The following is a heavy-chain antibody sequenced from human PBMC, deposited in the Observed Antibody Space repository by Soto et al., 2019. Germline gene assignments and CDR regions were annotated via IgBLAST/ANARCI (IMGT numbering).Heavy chain of an antibody. CDR2: INPSGGST. CDR1: GYTSTTSY. J-gene: IGHJ4*02. Sequence: QVQLLQSGAEVKKPGAAVKVSCEASGYTSTTSYIHWVRQATGQGLERMGIINPSGGSTRYAQKFQGRVTMTTDTSTSTVYLEISSLRSEDTAVYYCAREAFGDSVPGYWGQGTLVTVAS. D-gene: IGHD4-17*01. V-gene: IGHV1-46*01. CDR3: AREAFGDSVPGY.